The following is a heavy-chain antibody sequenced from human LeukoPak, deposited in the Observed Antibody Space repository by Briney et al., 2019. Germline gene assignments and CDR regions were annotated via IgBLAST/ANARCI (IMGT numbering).Heavy chain of an antibody. J-gene: IGHJ6*03. Sequence: GGSLRLSCAASGFTFSTYNMNWVRQTPGKGLEWFSSITSTSSYIYYADSVKGRFTISRDNAKNSLYLLMNSLRAEDTAVYYCARDPYSGNYGDYYYYYMDVWGKGTTVTIFS. CDR3: ARDPYSGNYGDYYYYYMDV. D-gene: IGHD1-26*01. CDR1: GFTFSTYN. CDR2: ITSTSSYI. V-gene: IGHV3-21*01.